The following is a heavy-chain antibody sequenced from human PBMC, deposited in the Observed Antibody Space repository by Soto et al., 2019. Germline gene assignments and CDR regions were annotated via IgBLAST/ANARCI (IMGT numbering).Heavy chain of an antibody. CDR2: ISAYNGNT. D-gene: IGHD2-2*01. Sequence: ASVKVSCKASGYTFTSYGISWVRQAPGQGLEWMGWISAYNGNTNYAQNLQGRVTMTTDTSTSTAYMELRSLTSDDTAVYYCARPQRDRSCPLYSSSCYAGFAIWGQGTMVTVSS. V-gene: IGHV1-18*01. CDR1: GYTFTSYG. J-gene: IGHJ3*02. CDR3: ARPQRDRSCPLYSSSCYAGFAI.